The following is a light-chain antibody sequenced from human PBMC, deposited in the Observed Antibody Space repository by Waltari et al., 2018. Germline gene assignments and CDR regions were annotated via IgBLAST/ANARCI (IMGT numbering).Light chain of an antibody. Sequence: DIVMTQSPDSLAVSLGERATINCNSRQSVLYSSTNQNFSAWYQQKQGQPPKLVLSWAPTRESGVSDRFSGGGSETDFTITISSLQAEDVAVYYCQQRSNWLTFGGGTKVEIK. J-gene: IGKJ4*01. CDR1: QSVLYSSTNQNF. CDR2: WAP. CDR3: QQRSNWLT. V-gene: IGKV4-1*01.